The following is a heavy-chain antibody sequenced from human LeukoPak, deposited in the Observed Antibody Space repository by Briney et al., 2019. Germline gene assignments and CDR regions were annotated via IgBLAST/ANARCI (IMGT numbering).Heavy chain of an antibody. J-gene: IGHJ4*02. V-gene: IGHV4-59*08. CDR1: GGSISNYY. CDR2: IYYSGTT. CDR3: AGTRYSGSYYTDY. D-gene: IGHD1-26*01. Sequence: SETLSRTCTVYGGSISNYYWSWIRQPPGKGLEWIGYIYYSGTTKYNPSLQSRVTMSVDTSKYQFSLKLTSVTAADTAVYYCAGTRYSGSYYTDYWGQGTLVTVSS.